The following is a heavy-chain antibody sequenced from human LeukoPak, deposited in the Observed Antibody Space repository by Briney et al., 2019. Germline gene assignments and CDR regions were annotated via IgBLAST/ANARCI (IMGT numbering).Heavy chain of an antibody. V-gene: IGHV4-39*01. D-gene: IGHD4-17*01. CDR1: GGSISSSSYY. CDR3: ARQGVPGYGDYPLDY. CDR2: IYYSGST. J-gene: IGHJ4*02. Sequence: RWEALSLTCTVSGGSISSSSYYWGWIRQPPGKGLEWIGGIYYSGSTYYNPSLKSRVTISVDTSKNQFSLKLSSVTAADRAVYYCARQGVPGYGDYPLDYWGQGTLVTVSS.